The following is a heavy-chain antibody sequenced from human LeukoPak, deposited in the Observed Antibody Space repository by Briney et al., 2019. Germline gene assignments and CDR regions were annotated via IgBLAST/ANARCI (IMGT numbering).Heavy chain of an antibody. CDR2: IIPIFGTA. D-gene: IGHD3-22*01. V-gene: IGHV1-69*13. Sequence: SVKVSCKASGYNFTSNYIHWVRQAPGQGLEWMGGIIPIFGTANYAQKFQGRVTITADESTSTAYMELSSLRSEDTAVYYCARDFGQDSSGYYYDPSWGQGTLVTVSS. CDR3: ARDFGQDSSGYYYDPS. CDR1: GYNFTSNY. J-gene: IGHJ4*02.